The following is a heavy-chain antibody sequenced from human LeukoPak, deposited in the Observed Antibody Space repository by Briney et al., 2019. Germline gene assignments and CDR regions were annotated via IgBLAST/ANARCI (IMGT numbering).Heavy chain of an antibody. CDR1: GGSISSYY. D-gene: IGHD5-18*01. Sequence: SETLSLTCTVSGGSISSYYWSWIRQPPGKGLEWIGYVYYTGSTNYNPSLKSRVTISVDTSKNQFSLKLSSVTAADTAVYYCARVQIGYSYGLFDYWGQGTLVTVSS. CDR2: VYYTGST. CDR3: ARVQIGYSYGLFDY. V-gene: IGHV4-59*01. J-gene: IGHJ4*02.